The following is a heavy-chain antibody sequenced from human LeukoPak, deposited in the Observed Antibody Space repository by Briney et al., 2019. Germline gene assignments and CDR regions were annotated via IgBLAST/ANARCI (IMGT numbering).Heavy chain of an antibody. D-gene: IGHD4-23*01. CDR2: IRYDGSNK. J-gene: IGHJ4*02. CDR3: AKVRQRWTAHRGYFDY. Sequence: GGSLRLSCASSGFTFSSYGMHWVRQAPGKGLEWVTFIRYDGSNKYYADSVKGRFTISRDNSKNTLYLQMNSLRAEDTAVYYCAKVRQRWTAHRGYFDYWSQGTLVTVSS. V-gene: IGHV3-30*02. CDR1: GFTFSSYG.